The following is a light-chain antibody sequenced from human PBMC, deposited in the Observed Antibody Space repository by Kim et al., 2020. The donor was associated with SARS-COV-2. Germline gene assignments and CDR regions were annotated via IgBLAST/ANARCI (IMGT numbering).Light chain of an antibody. Sequence: EIVLTQSPGTLSLSPGERATLSCRASQSVGTTYLAWYQQKPGQSPRLLIHGVSSRATGIPDRFRGSGSGTDFTLTISRLEPEDFAVYYCQQYNSPPWTFGQGTKVDIK. CDR2: GVS. V-gene: IGKV3-20*01. J-gene: IGKJ1*01. CDR3: QQYNSPPWT. CDR1: QSVGTTY.